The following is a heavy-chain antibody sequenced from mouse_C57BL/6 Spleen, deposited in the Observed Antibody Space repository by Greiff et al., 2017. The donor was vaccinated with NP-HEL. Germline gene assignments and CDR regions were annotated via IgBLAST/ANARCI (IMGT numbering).Heavy chain of an antibody. Sequence: VQLQQPGAELVMPGASVKLSCKASGYTFTSYWMHWVKQRPGQGLEWIGMIHPNSGSTNYNEKFKSKATLTVDKSSSTAYMQLSSLTSEDSAVYYCARWVLGYAMDDWGQGTSVTVSS. D-gene: IGHD4-1*01. J-gene: IGHJ4*01. CDR3: ARWVLGYAMDD. CDR2: IHPNSGST. CDR1: GYTFTSYW. V-gene: IGHV1-64*01.